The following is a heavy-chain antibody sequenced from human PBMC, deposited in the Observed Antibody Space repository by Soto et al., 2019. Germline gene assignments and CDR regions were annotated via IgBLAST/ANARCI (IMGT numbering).Heavy chain of an antibody. CDR2: IYHSGST. D-gene: IGHD2-2*01. Sequence: SETLSLTCAVSSGSISSSNWWSWVRQPPGKGLEWIGEIYHSGSTNYNPSLKSRVTISVDKSKNQFSLKLSSVTAADTAVYYCASQNGHCSSTSCYGPYAYWGQGTLVTVSS. CDR1: SGSISSSNW. CDR3: ASQNGHCSSTSCYGPYAY. J-gene: IGHJ4*02. V-gene: IGHV4-4*02.